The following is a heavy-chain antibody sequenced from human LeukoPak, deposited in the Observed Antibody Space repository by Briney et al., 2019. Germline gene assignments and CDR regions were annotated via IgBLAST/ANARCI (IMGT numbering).Heavy chain of an antibody. J-gene: IGHJ4*02. V-gene: IGHV1-8*01. CDR3: ARESPEYYFDY. CDR2: MNPNSGNT. Sequence: GASVTVSCKASGYTFTSYDINWVRQAPGQGLEWMGWMNPNSGNTGYAQKFQGRVTMTRNTSISTAYMELSSLRSEDTAVYYCARESPEYYFDYWGQGTLVTVSS. CDR1: GYTFTSYD.